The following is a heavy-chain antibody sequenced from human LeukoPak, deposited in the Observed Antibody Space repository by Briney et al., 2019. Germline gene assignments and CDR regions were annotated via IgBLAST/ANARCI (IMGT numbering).Heavy chain of an antibody. CDR2: IYYSGST. D-gene: IGHD5/OR15-5a*01. Sequence: SVTLSLTCTVSGGSISSYYWSWIRQPPGKGLEWIGYIYYSGSTNYNPSLKSRVTISVDTSKNQFPLKLSSVTAADTAVYYCARSVLPRVRFDPWGQGTLVTVSS. CDR3: ARSVLPRVRFDP. CDR1: GGSISSYY. V-gene: IGHV4-59*01. J-gene: IGHJ5*02.